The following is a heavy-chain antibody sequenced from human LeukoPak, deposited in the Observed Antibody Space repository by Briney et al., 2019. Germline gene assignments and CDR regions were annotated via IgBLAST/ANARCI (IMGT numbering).Heavy chain of an antibody. V-gene: IGHV4-61*02. Sequence: SETLSLTCTVSGDSISSGDYYWSWIRQPAGKGLEWIGRIHTSGSTNYNPSLKSRVTMSVDTSKNKFSLKLSSVTAADTAVYYCAREVYYFDSGLRDYFDYWGQGTLVTVSS. CDR1: GDSISSGDYY. CDR2: IHTSGST. J-gene: IGHJ4*02. CDR3: AREVYYFDSGLRDYFDY. D-gene: IGHD3-22*01.